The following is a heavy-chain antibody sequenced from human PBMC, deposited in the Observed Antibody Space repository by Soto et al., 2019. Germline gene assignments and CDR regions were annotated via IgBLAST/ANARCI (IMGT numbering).Heavy chain of an antibody. D-gene: IGHD6-13*01. CDR1: GFTFSSYA. CDR3: ARFLVIAAADY. V-gene: IGHV3-30-3*01. J-gene: IGHJ4*02. Sequence: GSLRLSCAASGFTFSSYAMHWVRQAPGKGLEWVAVISYDGSNKYYADSVKGRFTISRDNSKNTLYLQMNSLRAEDTAVYYCARFLVIAAADYWGQGTLVTVSS. CDR2: ISYDGSNK.